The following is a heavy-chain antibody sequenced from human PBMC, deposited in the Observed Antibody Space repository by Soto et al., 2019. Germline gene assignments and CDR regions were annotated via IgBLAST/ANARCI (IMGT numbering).Heavy chain of an antibody. V-gene: IGHV5-51*01. Sequence: GESLKISCKGSGYSFTSYWIGWVRQMPGKGLEWMGIIDPGESGTRYSPSFQGQVSIAADKSISTAYLQWSSLKASDTAMYSCATNSGRVVPAAIYAFDIWGQGTMVTVS. D-gene: IGHD2-2*01. J-gene: IGHJ3*02. CDR3: ATNSGRVVPAAIYAFDI. CDR1: GYSFTSYW. CDR2: IDPGESGT.